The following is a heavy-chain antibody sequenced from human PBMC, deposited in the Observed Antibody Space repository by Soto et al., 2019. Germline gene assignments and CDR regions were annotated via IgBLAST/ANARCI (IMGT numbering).Heavy chain of an antibody. J-gene: IGHJ4*02. D-gene: IGHD6-13*01. Sequence: GGSLRLSCAASGFTFSSYGMHWVRQAPGKGLEWVAVISYDGSNKYYADSVKGRFTISRDNSKNTLYLQMNSLRAEDTAVYYCAKSFHQQLVKAYSDYWGQGTLVTVSS. CDR3: AKSFHQQLVKAYSDY. CDR2: ISYDGSNK. CDR1: GFTFSSYG. V-gene: IGHV3-30*18.